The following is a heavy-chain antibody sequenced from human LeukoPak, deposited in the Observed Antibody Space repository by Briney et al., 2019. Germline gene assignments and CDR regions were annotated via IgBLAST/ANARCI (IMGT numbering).Heavy chain of an antibody. V-gene: IGHV3-23*01. J-gene: IGHJ6*03. Sequence: PSETLSLTCTVSGGSISSGDYYWSWVRQAPGKGLEWVSAISGSGGSTYYADSVKGRFTISRDNSKNTLYLQMNSLRAEDTAVYYCAKASRFGELSARRLYYMDVWGKGTTVTVSS. D-gene: IGHD3-10*01. CDR2: ISGSGGST. CDR1: GGSISSGDYY. CDR3: AKASRFGELSARRLYYMDV.